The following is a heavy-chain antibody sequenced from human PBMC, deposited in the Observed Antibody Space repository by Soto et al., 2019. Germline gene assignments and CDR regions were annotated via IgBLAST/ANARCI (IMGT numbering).Heavy chain of an antibody. V-gene: IGHV1-18*01. Sequence: ASVKVSCKASGYTFTSYGISWVRQAPGQGLEWMGWISAYNGNTNYAQKLQGRVTMTTDTSTSTAYMELRSLRSDDTAVYYCARDLADTGDNDAFDIWGQGTMVTVSS. J-gene: IGHJ3*02. CDR1: GYTFTSYG. D-gene: IGHD7-27*01. CDR2: ISAYNGNT. CDR3: ARDLADTGDNDAFDI.